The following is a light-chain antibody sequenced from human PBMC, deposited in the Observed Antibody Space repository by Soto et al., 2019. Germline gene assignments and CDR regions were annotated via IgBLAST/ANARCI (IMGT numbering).Light chain of an antibody. Sequence: DLVMTQSPDSLSVSLGERGTINRKSSQRVLHSATNKNNLAWYQHKPGQPPKLLIYGASTRESGVPVRFSASGSGADFTLSISSLQAEDEAVYYCQQYSIAPWPFAQGTKL. V-gene: IGKV4-1*01. CDR1: QRVLHSATNKNN. CDR2: GAS. J-gene: IGKJ1*01. CDR3: QQYSIAPWP.